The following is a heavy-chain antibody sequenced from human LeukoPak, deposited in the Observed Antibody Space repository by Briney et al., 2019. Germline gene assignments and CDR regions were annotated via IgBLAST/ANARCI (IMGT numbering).Heavy chain of an antibody. V-gene: IGHV3-72*01. CDR2: TGNQAKSYTT. D-gene: IGHD1-14*01. Sequence: QPGGSLRLSCAASGFTFSDHYMDWVRQAPGKGLEWVGRTGNQAKSYTTDYAASVKGRFTISRDDSKNSMYLQMNSLKSEDTAVYFCARVNQGDYYFDYWGQGTLVTVSS. CDR3: ARVNQGDYYFDY. J-gene: IGHJ4*02. CDR1: GFTFSDHY.